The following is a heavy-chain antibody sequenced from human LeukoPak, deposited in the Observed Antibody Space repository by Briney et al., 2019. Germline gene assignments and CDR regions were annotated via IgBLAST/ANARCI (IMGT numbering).Heavy chain of an antibody. Sequence: ASVKVSCKASGYTFTSYGISWVRQAPGQGLGWVGWISAYNGNTNYAQKLQGRVTMTTDTSTSTPYMELRSLRSDDTAVYYCAATRRSGYVIFDYWGQGTLVTVSS. J-gene: IGHJ4*02. CDR3: AATRRSGYVIFDY. V-gene: IGHV1-18*01. CDR2: ISAYNGNT. D-gene: IGHD5-12*01. CDR1: GYTFTSYG.